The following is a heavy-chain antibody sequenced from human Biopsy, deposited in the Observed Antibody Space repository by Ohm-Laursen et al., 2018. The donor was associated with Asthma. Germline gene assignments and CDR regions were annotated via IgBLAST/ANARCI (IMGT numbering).Heavy chain of an antibody. CDR1: GFTVTTNS. D-gene: IGHD3-22*01. CDR2: IKHDGSEK. J-gene: IGHJ4*02. CDR3: AKARIHHFYDSSGYYQHD. Sequence: SLRLSCAASGFTVTTNSISWVRQVPGKGLEWVANIKHDGSEKNHVDSLKGRFTISRDNAKNSLYLQMNSLRAEDTAVYYCAKARIHHFYDSSGYYQHDWGQGTLVTVSS. V-gene: IGHV3-7*01.